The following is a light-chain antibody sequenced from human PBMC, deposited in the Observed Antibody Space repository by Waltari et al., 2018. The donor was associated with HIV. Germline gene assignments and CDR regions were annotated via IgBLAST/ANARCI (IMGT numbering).Light chain of an antibody. CDR2: DAS. CDR3: QQRSKWPLT. V-gene: IGKV3-11*01. CDR1: QNIDNL. Sequence: DIVLTQSPATLSLSPGQRATISCRASQNIDNLLAWFQQKPGQAPRLLIYDASVRATDIPARFSASGSGTDFTLTISSLEPEDFGVYYCQQRSKWPLTFGHGTRLDIK. J-gene: IGKJ5*01.